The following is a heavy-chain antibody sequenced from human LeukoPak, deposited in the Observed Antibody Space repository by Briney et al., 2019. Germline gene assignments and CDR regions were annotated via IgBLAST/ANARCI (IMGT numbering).Heavy chain of an antibody. CDR1: GGSFSGYY. Sequence: ETLSLTCAVYGGSFSGYYWSWIRQPPGKGLEWIGEINHSGSTNYNPSLKSRVTISVDTSKNQFSLKLSSVTAADTAVYYCASGYCSGGSCYSESGWFDPWGQGTLVTVSS. CDR2: INHSGST. J-gene: IGHJ5*02. D-gene: IGHD2-15*01. V-gene: IGHV4-34*01. CDR3: ASGYCSGGSCYSESGWFDP.